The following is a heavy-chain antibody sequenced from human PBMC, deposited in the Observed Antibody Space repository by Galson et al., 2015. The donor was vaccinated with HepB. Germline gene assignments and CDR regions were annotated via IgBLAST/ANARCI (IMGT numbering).Heavy chain of an antibody. J-gene: IGHJ4*02. Sequence: CAISGDSVSSTSSTWVWVRQSLSRGLEWLGRTYYRSKWYNDYAVSVKGRITINPDTSKNQFSLELNSVTPEDTAVYYCSRGNYGSGGVPYWGQGALVTVSS. D-gene: IGHD6-25*01. CDR1: GDSVSSTSST. CDR3: SRGNYGSGGVPY. V-gene: IGHV6-1*01. CDR2: TYYRSKWYN.